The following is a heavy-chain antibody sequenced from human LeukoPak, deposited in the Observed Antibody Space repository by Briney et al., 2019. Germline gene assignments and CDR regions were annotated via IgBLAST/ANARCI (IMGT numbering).Heavy chain of an antibody. CDR3: ARGYCSSTSCSNFDY. CDR2: ISANDGNT. J-gene: IGHJ4*02. Sequence: ASVTVSCTASGYTFTSYGISWVRQAPGQGLEWMGWISANDGNTDYPQKLQGRVTMTTDTSTSTAYMELRSLRSDDTAVYYCARGYCSSTSCSNFDYWGQGTLVTVSS. V-gene: IGHV1-18*01. D-gene: IGHD2-2*01. CDR1: GYTFTSYG.